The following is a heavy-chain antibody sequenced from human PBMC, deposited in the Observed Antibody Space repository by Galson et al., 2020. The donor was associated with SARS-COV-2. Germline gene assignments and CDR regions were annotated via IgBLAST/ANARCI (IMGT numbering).Heavy chain of an antibody. D-gene: IGHD1-26*01. CDR3: ARGGEWELPYYFDY. CDR2: ISSDGSNS. V-gene: IGHV3-30*04. CDR1: GFTFSNYF. Sequence: GGSLRLSCAASGFTFSNYFMHWVRQAPGKGLEWVAVISSDGSNSFYADSLKGRFTISRDNSKSTLYLQMNSLRAEDTAVYYCARGGEWELPYYFDYWGQGTLVTVSS. J-gene: IGHJ4*02.